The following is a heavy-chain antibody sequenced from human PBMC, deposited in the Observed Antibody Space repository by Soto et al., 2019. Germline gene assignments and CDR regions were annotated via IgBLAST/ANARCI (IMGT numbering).Heavy chain of an antibody. J-gene: IGHJ4*02. CDR3: AREVYDILTGQLN. Sequence: SETLSLTCTVSGGSISSGDYYWSWIRQPPWKCLEWIGYIYYSGSTYYNPSLKSRVTISVDTSKNQFSLKLSSVTAADTAVYYCAREVYDILTGQLNWGQGTLVTVSS. CDR1: GGSISSGDYY. CDR2: IYYSGST. D-gene: IGHD3-9*01. V-gene: IGHV4-30-4*01.